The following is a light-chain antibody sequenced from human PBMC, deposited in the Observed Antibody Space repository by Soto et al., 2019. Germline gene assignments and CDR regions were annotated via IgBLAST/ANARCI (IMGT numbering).Light chain of an antibody. V-gene: IGKV1-5*01. Sequence: DIQMTQSPSTLSASVGDRVTITCRASQSISTLLAWYQQKPGKAPKLLIYDASSLENGDPARFSGSGSGTEFTLAISSLQSDDFATYDWQQYKSPPYTFGQGTRLEIK. CDR2: DAS. CDR3: QQYKSPPYT. CDR1: QSISTL. J-gene: IGKJ2*01.